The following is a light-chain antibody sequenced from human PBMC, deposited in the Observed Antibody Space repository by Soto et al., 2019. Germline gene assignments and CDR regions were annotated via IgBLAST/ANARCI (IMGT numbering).Light chain of an antibody. Sequence: QSVLTQPPSVSAAPGQKVTISCSGSSSSIGSYFVSWYQQLPGTAPKLLIYDNNKRPSGIPDRFSGSKSGTSATLGITGLQTGDEADYYCGTWDSTLSAYVFGTGTK. V-gene: IGLV1-51*01. CDR1: SSSIGSYF. J-gene: IGLJ1*01. CDR2: DNN. CDR3: GTWDSTLSAYV.